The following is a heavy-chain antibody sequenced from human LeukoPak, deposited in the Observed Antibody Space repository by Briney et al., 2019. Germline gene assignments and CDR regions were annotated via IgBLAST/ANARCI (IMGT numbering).Heavy chain of an antibody. J-gene: IGHJ4*02. CDR3: ARYRGSGGQRLDY. V-gene: IGHV3-7*01. D-gene: IGHD3-16*01. Sequence: GGSLRLSCAASGFTFSTYWMTWVRQAPGKGXXXXXNIKQDGTEKYYVDSVKGRFTVSRDNAKNSLYLQMNSLRAEDTAVYYCARYRGSGGQRLDYWGQGTLVTVSS. CDR1: GFTFSTYW. CDR2: IKQDGTEK.